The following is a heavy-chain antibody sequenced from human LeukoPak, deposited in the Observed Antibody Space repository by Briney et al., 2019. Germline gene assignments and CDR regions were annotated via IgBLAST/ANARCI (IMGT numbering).Heavy chain of an antibody. Sequence: SETLSLTCTVSGGSISSNTYYYDWIRQPPGKGLEWIGSIYYSGSTYYNPSLKSRVTISVDTSKNQFSLKLSSVTAADTAVYYCARGPVGYFDWSLASWGQGTLVTVSS. D-gene: IGHD3-9*01. CDR1: GGSISSNTYY. CDR3: ARGPVGYFDWSLAS. CDR2: IYYSGST. V-gene: IGHV4-39*07. J-gene: IGHJ4*02.